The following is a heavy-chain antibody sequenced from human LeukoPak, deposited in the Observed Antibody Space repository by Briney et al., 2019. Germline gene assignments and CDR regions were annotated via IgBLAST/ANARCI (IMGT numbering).Heavy chain of an antibody. CDR3: ARDSSMLRGPLVIYYFDF. Sequence: GGSLRLSCAATDFNFITYAMSWVRQAPGKGLEWVSTISGGGDVTYYADAVKGRFTISRDNSKNTLYLQMNSLRVEDTAVYYCARDSSMLRGPLVIYYFDFWGQGTLVTVSS. J-gene: IGHJ4*02. D-gene: IGHD3-10*01. CDR1: DFNFITYA. V-gene: IGHV3-23*01. CDR2: ISGGGDVT.